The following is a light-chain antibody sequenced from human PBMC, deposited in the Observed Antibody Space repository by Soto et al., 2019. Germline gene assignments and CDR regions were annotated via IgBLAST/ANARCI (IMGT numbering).Light chain of an antibody. CDR2: EVS. V-gene: IGLV2-8*01. CDR1: SSDIGSYKY. J-gene: IGLJ3*02. Sequence: QSDLTQPPSASGSPGQSVTISCTGTSSDIGSYKYVSWYQQYPGKAPKLMIYEVSKRPSGVPDRFSGSKSGNTASLTVSGLQAEDEADYYCNSYAGSNNWVFGGGTKVTVL. CDR3: NSYAGSNNWV.